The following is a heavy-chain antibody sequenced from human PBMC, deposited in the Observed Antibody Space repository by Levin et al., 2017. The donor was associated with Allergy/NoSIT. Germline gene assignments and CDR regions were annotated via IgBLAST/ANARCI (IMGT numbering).Heavy chain of an antibody. V-gene: IGHV3-30*04. D-gene: IGHD5-12*01. CDR2: ISFDGSNT. J-gene: IGHJ4*02. CDR1: GFTFSTYT. Sequence: GGSLRLSCSASGFTFSTYTIHWVRQAPGKGLEWVAIISFDGSNTYYTDSVKGRFTISRDNSKNTLYLQMNSLRPEDTAIYYCARDASSSHYSEYSAYTVDYWGQGTLVAVSS. CDR3: ARDASSSHYSEYSAYTVDY.